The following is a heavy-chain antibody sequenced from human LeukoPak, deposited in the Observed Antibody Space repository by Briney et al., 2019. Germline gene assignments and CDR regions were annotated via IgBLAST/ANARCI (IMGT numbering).Heavy chain of an antibody. V-gene: IGHV3-74*01. Sequence: GSLRLSCAASGFTFSSYWMHWVRQAPGKGLVWVSRINSDGSATTYAGSVKGRFTISRDNAKNTLYLQMNSLRAEDTAVYYCARVRLGYSYGYYFYGMDVWGQGTTVTVSS. CDR2: INSDGSAT. J-gene: IGHJ6*02. CDR3: ARVRLGYSYGYYFYGMDV. CDR1: GFTFSSYW. D-gene: IGHD5-18*01.